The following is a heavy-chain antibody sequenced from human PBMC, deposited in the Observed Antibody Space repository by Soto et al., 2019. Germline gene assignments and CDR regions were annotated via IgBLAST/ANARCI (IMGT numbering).Heavy chain of an antibody. CDR1: GYTFTSYG. CDR2: ISVYNGNT. V-gene: IGHV1-18*04. CDR3: TRALAADGSAEYFQL. D-gene: IGHD6-13*01. Sequence: ASVKVSCKTSGYTFTSYGITWVRQAPGQGLEWMGWISVYNGNTKYAEKLQGRVTMTTDTSTSTAYMELRSLRSDDTAVYYCTRALAADGSAEYFQLWGQGTLVTVSS. J-gene: IGHJ1*01.